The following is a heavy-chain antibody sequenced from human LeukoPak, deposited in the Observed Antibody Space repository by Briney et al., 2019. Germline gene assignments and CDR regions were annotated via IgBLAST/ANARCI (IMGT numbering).Heavy chain of an antibody. CDR1: GYTFTGYY. V-gene: IGHV1-2*02. CDR3: ARYRCKTTSGCEDTDAFDT. CDR2: LNPNSGAT. D-gene: IGHD2/OR15-2a*01. Sequence: GASVKVSCKASGYTFTGYYMHWVRQAPGQGLEWMGWLNPNSGATKYARKFQGRVTMTRDTSINTAYMELSRLTSDDTAVYYCARYRCKTTSGCEDTDAFDTWGQGTMVIVSS. J-gene: IGHJ3*02.